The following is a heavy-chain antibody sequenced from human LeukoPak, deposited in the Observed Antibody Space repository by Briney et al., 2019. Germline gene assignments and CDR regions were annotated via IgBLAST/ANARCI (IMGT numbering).Heavy chain of an antibody. CDR3: ARRYDYVWGSYRYGWFDP. CDR1: GGSISSYY. V-gene: IGHV4-59*08. J-gene: IGHJ5*02. Sequence: PSQTLSLTCAVSGGSISSYYWSWIRQPPGKGLEWIGYIYYSGSTNYNPSLKSRVTISVDTSKNQFSLKLSSVTAADTAVYYCARRYDYVWGSYRYGWFDPWGQGTLVTVSS. CDR2: IYYSGST. D-gene: IGHD3-16*02.